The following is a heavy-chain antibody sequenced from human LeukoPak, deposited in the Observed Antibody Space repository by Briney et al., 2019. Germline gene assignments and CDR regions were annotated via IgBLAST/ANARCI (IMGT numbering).Heavy chain of an antibody. CDR3: ARGIQLWNNFDY. CDR2: ISGSGGST. J-gene: IGHJ4*02. Sequence: PGGSLRLSCAASGFTFSSYAMSWARQAPGKGLEWVSAISGSGGSTYYADSVKGRFTISRDNSKNTLYLQMNSLRAEDTAVYYCARGIQLWNNFDYWGQGTLVTVSS. V-gene: IGHV3-23*01. D-gene: IGHD5-18*01. CDR1: GFTFSSYA.